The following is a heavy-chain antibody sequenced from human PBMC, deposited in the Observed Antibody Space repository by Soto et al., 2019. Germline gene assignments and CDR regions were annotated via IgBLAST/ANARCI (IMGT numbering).Heavy chain of an antibody. J-gene: IGHJ6*02. D-gene: IGHD2-2*01. Sequence: ASVQVSCKASGYTFTSYAMHWVRQAPGQRLEWMGWINAGNGNTKYSQKFQGRVTITRDTSASTAYMELSSLRSEDTAVYYCAREMEGDIVVVPAAYYYYYYGMDVWGQGTTVTVSS. CDR1: GYTFTSYA. CDR2: INAGNGNT. V-gene: IGHV1-3*01. CDR3: AREMEGDIVVVPAAYYYYYYGMDV.